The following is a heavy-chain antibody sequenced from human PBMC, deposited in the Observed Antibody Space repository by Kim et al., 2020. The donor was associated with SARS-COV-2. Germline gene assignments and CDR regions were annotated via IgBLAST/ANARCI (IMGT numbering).Heavy chain of an antibody. CDR1: GFTFSSYG. CDR2: ISYDGSNK. D-gene: IGHD6-13*01. J-gene: IGHJ4*02. CDR3: AKSGIAAAAPSLFDY. Sequence: GGSLRLSCAASGFTFSSYGMHWVRQAPGKGLEWVAVISYDGSNKYYADSVKGRFTISRDNSKNTLYLQMNSLRAEDTAVYYCAKSGIAAAAPSLFDYWGQGTLVTVSS. V-gene: IGHV3-30*18.